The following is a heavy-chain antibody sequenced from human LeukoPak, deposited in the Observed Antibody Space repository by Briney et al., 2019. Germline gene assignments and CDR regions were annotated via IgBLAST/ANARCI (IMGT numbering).Heavy chain of an antibody. CDR2: ISYIGST. CDR3: ARDQISINALDM. D-gene: IGHD1-14*01. Sequence: SETLSLTCTVSGASTSGHYLTWLRQPPGKGLEWIGYISYIGSTNYNPSLKSRVTISVDTSKNQFSLKLRSVTAADTAVYYCARDQISINALDMWGQGTMVTVSS. J-gene: IGHJ3*02. V-gene: IGHV4-59*11. CDR1: GASTSGHY.